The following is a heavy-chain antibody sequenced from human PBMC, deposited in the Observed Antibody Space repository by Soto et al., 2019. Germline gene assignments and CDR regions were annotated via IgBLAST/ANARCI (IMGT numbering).Heavy chain of an antibody. CDR3: ARASGSSYWFDP. V-gene: IGHV1-18*01. J-gene: IGHJ5*02. CDR1: GYTFTSYG. D-gene: IGHD1-26*01. CDR2: ISAYNGNT. Sequence: QVQLVQSGAEVKKPGASVKVSCKASGYTFTSYGISWVRQAPGQGLEWMGWISAYNGNTNYAQKLQGRVTMTTDTSTSAAYVALRSLRSDGTAVYYCARASGSSYWFDPWGQGTLVTVSS.